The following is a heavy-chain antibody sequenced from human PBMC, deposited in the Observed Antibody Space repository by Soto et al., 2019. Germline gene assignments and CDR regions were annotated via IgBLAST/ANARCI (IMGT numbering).Heavy chain of an antibody. Sequence: EVQLVESGGGLVQPGRSLRLSCAASGFTFDDYAMHWVRQAPGKGLEWVSGISWNSGSIGYADSVKGRFTISRDNAKNSLYLQMNSLRAEDTALYYCAKDLYADYAHYYYGMDVWGQGTTVTVSS. CDR3: AKDLYADYAHYYYGMDV. D-gene: IGHD4-17*01. J-gene: IGHJ6*02. V-gene: IGHV3-9*01. CDR1: GFTFDDYA. CDR2: ISWNSGSI.